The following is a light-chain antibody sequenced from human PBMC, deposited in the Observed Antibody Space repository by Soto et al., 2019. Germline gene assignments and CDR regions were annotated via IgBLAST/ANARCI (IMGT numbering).Light chain of an antibody. J-gene: IGLJ2*01. CDR1: SSDIGGYNY. Sequence: QSALTQPPSASGSPGQSVAISCTGTSSDIGGYNYVSWYQQHSGKAPKLIIYEVTRRPSGVPDRFSGSNAGSTASLTVSGLQAEDEADYYCASYAGNKVVFGGGTKLTVL. CDR2: EVT. V-gene: IGLV2-8*01. CDR3: ASYAGNKVV.